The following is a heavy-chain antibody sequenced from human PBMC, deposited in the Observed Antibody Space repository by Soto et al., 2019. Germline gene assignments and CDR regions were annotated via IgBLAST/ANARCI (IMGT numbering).Heavy chain of an antibody. CDR2: IDWDDDK. Sequence: SGPTLVNPTQTLTLTCTFSGFSLSTSGMCVSWIRQPPGKALEWLARIDWDDDKYYSTSLKTRLTISKDTSKNQVVLTMTNMDPVDTATYYCARISRITMVRGVSHFYMDVWGKGTTVTVSS. D-gene: IGHD3-10*01. CDR3: ARISRITMVRGVSHFYMDV. J-gene: IGHJ6*03. V-gene: IGHV2-70*11. CDR1: GFSLSTSGMC.